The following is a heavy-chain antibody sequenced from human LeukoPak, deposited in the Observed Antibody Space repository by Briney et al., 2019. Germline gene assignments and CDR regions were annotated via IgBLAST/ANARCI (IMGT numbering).Heavy chain of an antibody. V-gene: IGHV4-34*01. D-gene: IGHD6-6*01. Sequence: SETLSLTCTVSGGSISSYYWSWIRQPPGKGLEWIGEINHSGSTNYNPSLKSRVTISVDTSKNQFSLKLSSVTAADTAVYYCAKTGSSSSHGGNYYYYGMDVWGQGTTVTVSS. J-gene: IGHJ6*02. CDR1: GGSISSYY. CDR2: INHSGST. CDR3: AKTGSSSSHGGNYYYYGMDV.